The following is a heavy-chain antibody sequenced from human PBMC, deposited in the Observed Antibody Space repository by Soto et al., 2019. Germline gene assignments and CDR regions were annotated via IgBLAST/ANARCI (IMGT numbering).Heavy chain of an antibody. CDR1: GFTFSSYS. V-gene: IGHV3-48*02. J-gene: IGHJ5*02. D-gene: IGHD2-8*01. CDR2: ISIGSTTI. CDR3: ARDNGMAGSFDP. Sequence: LRLSCAASGFTFSSYSMNWVRQAPGKGLEWVSYISIGSTTIFYADSVKGRFTISRDNAKNSLYLQMNSLRDEDTAVYYCARDNGMAGSFDPWGQGTLVTVSS.